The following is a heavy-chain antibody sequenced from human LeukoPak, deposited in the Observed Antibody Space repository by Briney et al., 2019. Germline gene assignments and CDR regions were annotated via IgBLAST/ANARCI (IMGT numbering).Heavy chain of an antibody. CDR3: AKDGELLPLYYYYYYYMDV. CDR1: GFTFDDYA. D-gene: IGHD1-7*01. V-gene: IGHV3-43*02. CDR2: ISGDGGST. J-gene: IGHJ6*03. Sequence: GGSLGLSCAASGFTFDDYAMHWVRQAPGKGLEWASLISGDGGSTYYADSVKGRFTISRDNSKNSLYLQMNSLRTEDTALYYCAKDGELLPLYYYYYYYMDVWGKGTTVTVSS.